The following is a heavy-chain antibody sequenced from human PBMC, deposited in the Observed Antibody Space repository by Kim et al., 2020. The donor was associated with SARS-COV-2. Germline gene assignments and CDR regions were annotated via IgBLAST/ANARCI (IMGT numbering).Heavy chain of an antibody. CDR2: IIPILGIA. J-gene: IGHJ4*02. Sequence: SVKVSCKASGGTFSSYTISWVRQAPGQGLEWMGRIIPILGIANYAQKFQGRVTITADKSTSTAYMELSSLRSEDTAVYYCARAGRIAAAGNLFDYWGQGTLVPVSS. V-gene: IGHV1-69*02. D-gene: IGHD6-13*01. CDR1: GGTFSSYT. CDR3: ARAGRIAAAGNLFDY.